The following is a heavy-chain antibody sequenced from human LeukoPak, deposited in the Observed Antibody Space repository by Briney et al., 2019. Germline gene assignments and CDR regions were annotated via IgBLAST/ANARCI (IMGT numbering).Heavy chain of an antibody. CDR3: AREYGSGSYPADY. V-gene: IGHV3-23*01. CDR2: ISGSGGST. J-gene: IGHJ4*02. CDR1: GFTFSSYA. D-gene: IGHD3-10*01. Sequence: QPGGSLRLSCAASGFTFSSYAMSWVRQAPGKGLEWVSAISGSGGSTYYADSVKGRFTISRDNSKNTLCLQMNSLRAEDTAVYYCAREYGSGSYPADYWGQGTLVTVSS.